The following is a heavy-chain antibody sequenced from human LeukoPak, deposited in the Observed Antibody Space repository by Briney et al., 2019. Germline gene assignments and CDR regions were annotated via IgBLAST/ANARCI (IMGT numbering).Heavy chain of an antibody. V-gene: IGHV4-34*01. CDR1: GDSISSDY. CDR3: ARGRGYSYGFGY. J-gene: IGHJ4*02. D-gene: IGHD5-18*01. Sequence: SETLSLTCAVSGDSISSDYWSWIRQPPGKGLEWIGEINHSGSTNYNPSLKSRVTISVDTSKNQFSLKLSSVTAADTAVYYCARGRGYSYGFGYWGQGTLVTVSS. CDR2: INHSGST.